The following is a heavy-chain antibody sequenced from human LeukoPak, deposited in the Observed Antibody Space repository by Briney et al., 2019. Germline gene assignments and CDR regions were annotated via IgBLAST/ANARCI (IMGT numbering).Heavy chain of an antibody. V-gene: IGHV4-39*07. CDR3: ARCLRRDSSGYDRFDY. Sequence: PSETLSFTCTVSGGSISSSSYYWGWIRQPPGKGLEWIGSLQYRGSTYYNPSLKSRVTISVDTSKNQFSLKLSSVTTADTAVYYCARCLRRDSSGYDRFDYWGQGTLVTVSS. D-gene: IGHD3-22*01. CDR1: GGSISSSSYY. CDR2: LQYRGST. J-gene: IGHJ4*02.